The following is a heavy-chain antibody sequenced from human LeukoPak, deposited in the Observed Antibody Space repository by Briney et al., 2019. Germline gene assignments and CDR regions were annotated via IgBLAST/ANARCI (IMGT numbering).Heavy chain of an antibody. CDR2: INPSGGST. Sequence: ASVKVSCKASGYTFTSYYMHWVRQAPGQGLEWMGIINPSGGSTSYAQKFQGRVTMTRDTSTGTVYMELSSLRSEDTAVYYCARDARQLCMSSWGQGTLVTVSS. CDR3: ARDARQLCMSS. CDR1: GYTFTSYY. V-gene: IGHV1-46*01. D-gene: IGHD2-8*01. J-gene: IGHJ5*02.